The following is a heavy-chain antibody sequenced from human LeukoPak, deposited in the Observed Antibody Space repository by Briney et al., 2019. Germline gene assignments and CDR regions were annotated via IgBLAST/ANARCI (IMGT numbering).Heavy chain of an antibody. J-gene: IGHJ4*02. CDR2: ISYDGSNK. Sequence: GRLLRLSCAASGFTFSSYAMHWVRQAPGKGPEWVAVISYDGSNKYYADSVKGRFTISRDNSKNTLYLQMNSLRAEDTAVYYCARDRYSYGYSDYWGQGTLVTVSS. CDR3: ARDRYSYGYSDY. D-gene: IGHD5-18*01. V-gene: IGHV3-30*04. CDR1: GFTFSSYA.